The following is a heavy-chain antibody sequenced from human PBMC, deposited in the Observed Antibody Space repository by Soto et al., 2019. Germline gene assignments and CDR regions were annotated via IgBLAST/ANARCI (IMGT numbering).Heavy chain of an antibody. CDR3: VRIAYYYDGGGHYFDY. CDR1: GFSLSTGRMG. Sequence: QVTLKESGPVLVKPTETLTLTCTVSGFSLSTGRMGVSWIRQPPGKALEWLAHIFSTDERSYSTSLKSRLTISKDTSKSQVVLTMTNMDPVDTATYYCVRIAYYYDGGGHYFDYWGQGTLVTVSS. CDR2: IFSTDER. D-gene: IGHD3-22*01. J-gene: IGHJ4*02. V-gene: IGHV2-26*01.